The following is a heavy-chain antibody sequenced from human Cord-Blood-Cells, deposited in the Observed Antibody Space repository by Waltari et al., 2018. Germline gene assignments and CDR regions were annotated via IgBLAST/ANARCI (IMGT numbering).Heavy chain of an antibody. D-gene: IGHD3-10*01. Sequence: QVQLQQWGAGLLKPSETLSLTCAVYGGSFSGYYWGWIRQLPGKGLEWIGEINHSGSTNYNPSLKSRVTISVDTSKNQFSLKLSSVTAADTAVYYCARGAGGMDVWGQGTTVTVSS. V-gene: IGHV4-34*01. CDR1: GGSFSGYY. CDR3: ARGAGGMDV. CDR2: INHSGST. J-gene: IGHJ6*02.